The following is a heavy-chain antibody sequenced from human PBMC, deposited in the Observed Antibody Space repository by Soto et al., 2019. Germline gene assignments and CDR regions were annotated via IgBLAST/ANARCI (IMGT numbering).Heavy chain of an antibody. CDR3: ARDTPGGNFPSRGWFDP. V-gene: IGHV4-4*02. CDR1: GGSISSSNW. Sequence: PSETLSLTCAVSGGSISSSNWWSWVRQPPGKGLEWIGEIYHSGSTNYNPSLKSRVTISVDKSKNQFSLKLSSVAAADTAVYYCARDTPGGNFPSRGWFDPWGQGTLVTVSS. J-gene: IGHJ5*02. CDR2: IYHSGST. D-gene: IGHD2-21*02.